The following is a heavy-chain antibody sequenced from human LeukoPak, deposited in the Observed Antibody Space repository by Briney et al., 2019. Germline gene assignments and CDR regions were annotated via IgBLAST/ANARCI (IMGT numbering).Heavy chain of an antibody. CDR2: INPDSGGA. Sequence: ASVKVSCKASGYTFTGYYMHWVRQAPGQGLEWMGWINPDSGGAKYAQNFQGRVIMTTDTSISTAYMELTSLRSDDTAVYYCARSSPPTYYHFYYYMDVWGKGSTVTVSS. CDR3: ARSSPPTYYHFYYYMDV. CDR1: GYTFTGYY. J-gene: IGHJ6*03. V-gene: IGHV1-2*02. D-gene: IGHD6-13*01.